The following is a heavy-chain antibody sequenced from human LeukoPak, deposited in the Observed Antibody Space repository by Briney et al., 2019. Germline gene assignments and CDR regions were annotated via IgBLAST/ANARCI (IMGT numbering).Heavy chain of an antibody. V-gene: IGHV3-23*01. Sequence: PGGSLRLSCAASGFTFSSYAMSWVRQAPGKGLEWVSAISGSGGSTYYADSVKGRFTISRDNSKNTLYLQINSLRAEDTAVYYCAKGYYYDSSGYSLYYFDYWGRGTLVTVSS. CDR1: GFTFSSYA. CDR3: AKGYYYDSSGYSLYYFDY. CDR2: ISGSGGST. J-gene: IGHJ4*02. D-gene: IGHD3-22*01.